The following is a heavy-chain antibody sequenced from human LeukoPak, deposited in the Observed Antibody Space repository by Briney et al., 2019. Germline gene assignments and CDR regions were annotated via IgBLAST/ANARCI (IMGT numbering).Heavy chain of an antibody. CDR1: GYTFTSYD. CDR3: ARASVGAKIRYSFDY. Sequence: ASVKVSCQASGYTFTSYDINWVRQATGQGLAWMGWMNPNRGNTGYAQKFQGRVTMTRNTPISTAYMELSSLRSEDTAVYYCARASVGAKIRYSFDYWGQGTLVTVSS. D-gene: IGHD1-26*01. J-gene: IGHJ4*02. V-gene: IGHV1-8*01. CDR2: MNPNRGNT.